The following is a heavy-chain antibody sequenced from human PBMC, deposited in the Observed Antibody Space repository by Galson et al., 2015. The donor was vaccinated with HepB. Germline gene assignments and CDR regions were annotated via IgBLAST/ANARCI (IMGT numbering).Heavy chain of an antibody. V-gene: IGHV3-66*01. J-gene: IGHJ4*02. CDR1: GFTVSSNY. CDR2: IYSGGST. D-gene: IGHD3-10*01. Sequence: SLRLSCAASGFTVSSNYMSWVRQAPGKGLEWVSVIYSGGSTYYADSVKGRFTISRDNSKNTLYLQMNSLRAEDTAVYYCARVHRGVRGVKLKSYFDYWGQGTLVTVSS. CDR3: ARVHRGVRGVKLKSYFDY.